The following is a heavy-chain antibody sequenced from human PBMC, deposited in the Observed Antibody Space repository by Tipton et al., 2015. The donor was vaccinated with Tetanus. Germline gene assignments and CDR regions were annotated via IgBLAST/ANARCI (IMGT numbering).Heavy chain of an antibody. J-gene: IGHJ4*02. CDR2: IFYAGST. Sequence: TLSLTCTVSGVSISSYYWSWIRQPPGKGLEWIGYIFYAGSTNSNPSLKSRVTISVDKAKNQFSLKLTSVTAADTAVYYCARATEHDIMTGYDNWVPGTQVTVSS. D-gene: IGHD3-9*01. CDR3: ARATEHDIMTGYDN. CDR1: GVSISSYY. V-gene: IGHV4-59*01.